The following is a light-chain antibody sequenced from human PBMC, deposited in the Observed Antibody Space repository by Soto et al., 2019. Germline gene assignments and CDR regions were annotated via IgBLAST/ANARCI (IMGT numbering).Light chain of an antibody. V-gene: IGKV3-20*01. J-gene: IGKJ1*01. CDR2: GAS. CDR3: QQYDSSPRT. Sequence: EIVLTQSPGTLSLSPGERATLSCRASQSISSSYLAWYQQKPGQAPRLLIYGASSRATGIPDRFSGSGSGTDFTLTINRLEPEDFVVYYCQQYDSSPRTLGQATKVDIK. CDR1: QSISSSY.